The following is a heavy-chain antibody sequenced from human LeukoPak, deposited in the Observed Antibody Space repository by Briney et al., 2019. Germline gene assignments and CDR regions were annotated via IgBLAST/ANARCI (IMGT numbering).Heavy chain of an antibody. CDR2: IWYDGSNK. V-gene: IGHV3-33*01. Sequence: PGGSLRLSCAASGFTFSSYGMHWVRQAPGKGLEWVAVIWYDGSNKYYADSVKGRFTISRDNSKNTLYLQMNSLRAEDTAVYYCARAQSSGWHGVFWGVGYWGQGTLVTVSS. D-gene: IGHD6-19*01. CDR1: GFTFSSYG. J-gene: IGHJ4*02. CDR3: ARAQSSGWHGVFWGVGY.